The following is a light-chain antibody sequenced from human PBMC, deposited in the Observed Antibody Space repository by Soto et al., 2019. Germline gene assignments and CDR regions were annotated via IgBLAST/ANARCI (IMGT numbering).Light chain of an antibody. CDR2: EVS. CDR3: TSYVGSDTWV. CDR1: SSDVGAYKY. Sequence: QSALTQPPSASGSPGQAVTISCTGTSSDVGAYKYVTWYQQYPGKAPKLMIYEVSKRPSGVPARFSGSKSGNTASLTVSGLQCEGEADYYCTSYVGSDTWVFGGGTKVTVL. V-gene: IGLV2-8*01. J-gene: IGLJ3*02.